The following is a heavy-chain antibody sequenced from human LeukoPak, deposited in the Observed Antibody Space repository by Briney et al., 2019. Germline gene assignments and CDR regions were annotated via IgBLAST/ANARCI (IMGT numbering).Heavy chain of an antibody. V-gene: IGHV3-23*01. J-gene: IGHJ4*02. D-gene: IGHD3-10*02. CDR1: GFTFSSYA. Sequence: GGSLRLSSAASGFTFSSYAMSWVRQAPGEGLEWVSRISVNGVTTYYADSVKGRFTISRDNSRNTLFLQMNSLRAEDTAVYYCAKEVFGEYYDGFDYWGQGTLVTVSS. CDR2: ISVNGVTT. CDR3: AKEVFGEYYDGFDY.